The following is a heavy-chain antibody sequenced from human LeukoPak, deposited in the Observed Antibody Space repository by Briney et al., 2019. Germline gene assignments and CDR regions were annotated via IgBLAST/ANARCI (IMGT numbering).Heavy chain of an antibody. J-gene: IGHJ3*02. CDR1: GGSISSYY. CDR2: IYYSGST. D-gene: IGHD5/OR15-5a*01. CDR3: ARDKGLPQAFDI. Sequence: SETLSLTCTVSGGSISSYYWSWIRQPPGKGLEWIGYIYYSGSTNYNPSLKSRVTISVDTSKNQFSLKLTSVTAADTAVYYCARDKGLPQAFDIWSQGTMVTVSS. V-gene: IGHV4-59*01.